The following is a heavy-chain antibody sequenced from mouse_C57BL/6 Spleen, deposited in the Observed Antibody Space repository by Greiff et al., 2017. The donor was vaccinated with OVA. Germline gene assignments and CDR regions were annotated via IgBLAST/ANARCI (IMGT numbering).Heavy chain of an antibody. CDR2: IYPGSGNT. J-gene: IGHJ4*01. CDR3: AREGDYDGYAMDY. Sequence: QVQLQQSGAELVRPGASVKLSCKASGYTFTDYYINWVKQRPGQGLEWIARIYPGSGNTYYNEKFKGKATLTAEKSSSTAYMQLSSLTSEDSAVYVCAREGDYDGYAMDYWGQGTSVTVSS. V-gene: IGHV1-76*01. D-gene: IGHD2-4*01. CDR1: GYTFTDYY.